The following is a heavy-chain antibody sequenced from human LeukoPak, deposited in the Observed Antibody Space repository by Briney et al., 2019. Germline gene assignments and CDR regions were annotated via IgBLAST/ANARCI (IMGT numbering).Heavy chain of an antibody. Sequence: SETLSLTCTVSGGPINSYYWSWIRQPPGKGLEWIGEINHSGSTNYNPSLKSRVTISVDTSKNQFSLKLSSVTAADTAVYYCARSDYCGGDCYRYFDLWGRGTLVTVSS. CDR1: GGPINSYY. CDR2: INHSGST. J-gene: IGHJ2*01. CDR3: ARSDYCGGDCYRYFDL. V-gene: IGHV4-34*01. D-gene: IGHD2-21*02.